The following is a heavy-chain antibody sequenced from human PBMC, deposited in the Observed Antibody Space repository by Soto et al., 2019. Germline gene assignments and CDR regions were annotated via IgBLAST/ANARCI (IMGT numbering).Heavy chain of an antibody. J-gene: IGHJ4*02. V-gene: IGHV3-30*03. CDR1: GVTFSSYG. CDR2: ISYDGANK. D-gene: IGHD6-13*01. Sequence: WGSLRLSCAACGVTFSSYGIHWVRQAPGKGLEWVALISYDGANKYYADSVKGRFTISRDNSKNTLYLQMNSLRAEDTAVYYCARGGRQQPGVPDYWGQGTLVTVSS. CDR3: ARGGRQQPGVPDY.